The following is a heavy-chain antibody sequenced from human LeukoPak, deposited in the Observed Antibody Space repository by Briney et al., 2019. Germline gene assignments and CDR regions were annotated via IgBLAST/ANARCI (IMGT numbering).Heavy chain of an antibody. J-gene: IGHJ6*03. Sequence: GSLRLSCAASGFTFSSYAMSWVRQAPGKGLVWVSRINNDGSSTSYADSVQGRFTISRDNAKNTLYLQMNSLRAEDTALYYCARVARGDYYYYYMDVWGKGTTVTVSS. D-gene: IGHD3-10*01. CDR2: INNDGSST. CDR3: ARVARGDYYYYYMDV. CDR1: GFTFSSYA. V-gene: IGHV3-74*01.